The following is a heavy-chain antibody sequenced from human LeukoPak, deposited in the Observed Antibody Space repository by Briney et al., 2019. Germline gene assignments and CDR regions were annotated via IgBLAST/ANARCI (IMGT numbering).Heavy chain of an antibody. Sequence: GASVKVSCKVSGYTLTESSMHWVRQAPGKGLEWMGGFDPEDGETIYAQKFQGRVTMTEDTSTDTAYMELSSLRSEDTAVYYCATVMFSGSYSGYFDYWGQGTLVTVSS. D-gene: IGHD1-26*01. CDR1: GYTLTESS. V-gene: IGHV1-24*01. CDR3: ATVMFSGSYSGYFDY. CDR2: FDPEDGET. J-gene: IGHJ4*02.